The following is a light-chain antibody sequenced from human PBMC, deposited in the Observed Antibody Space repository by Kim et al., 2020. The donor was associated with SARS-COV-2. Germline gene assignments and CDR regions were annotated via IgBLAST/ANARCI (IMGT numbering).Light chain of an antibody. J-gene: IGLJ2*01. CDR2: DIS. V-gene: IGLV2-11*03. CDR1: STDVDDYNC. Sequence: QSITVSGTRTSTDVDDYNCVAWYEEQPGQAPQLRIYDISKRPSGVPDRFSGSKSGNTASLTISGLQAEDEAYYYCSSFAGSYTFPFFGGGTKLTVL. CDR3: SSFAGSYTFPF.